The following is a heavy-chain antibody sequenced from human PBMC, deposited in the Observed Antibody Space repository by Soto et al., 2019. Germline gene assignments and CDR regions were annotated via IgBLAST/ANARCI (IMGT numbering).Heavy chain of an antibody. V-gene: IGHV1-69*01. J-gene: IGHJ6*02. CDR3: STSVYCTFTTCYYYYGLDV. CDR2: IIPFFGTT. D-gene: IGHD2-8*01. Sequence: QVQLVQSGAEVKKPGSSVKVSCKASGGTFSSYSINWVRQAPGHGLEWMGGIIPFFGTTSYAQKFQGRVTITADASTSTVYMELSSLTSEDTALYYCSTSVYCTFTTCYYYYGLDVWGQGTTVTVSS. CDR1: GGTFSSYS.